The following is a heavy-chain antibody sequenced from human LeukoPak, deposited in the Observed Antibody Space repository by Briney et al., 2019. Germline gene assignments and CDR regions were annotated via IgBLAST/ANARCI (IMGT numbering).Heavy chain of an antibody. CDR2: IYYSGST. J-gene: IGHJ4*02. CDR1: GGSISSYY. Sequence: SETLSLTCTVSGGSISSYYWSWIRQPPGKGLEWIGYIYYSGSTNYNPSLKSRVTISVDTSKNQFSLKLSSVTAADTAVYYCARLTRQGATPDYWGQGTLVTVSS. CDR3: ARLTRQGATPDY. V-gene: IGHV4-59*01. D-gene: IGHD3-16*01.